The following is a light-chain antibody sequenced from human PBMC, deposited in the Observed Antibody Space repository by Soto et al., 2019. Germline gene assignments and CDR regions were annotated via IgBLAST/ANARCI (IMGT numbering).Light chain of an antibody. CDR3: QQFNSYPIT. CDR2: EVS. V-gene: IGKV1-5*01. Sequence: DIQMTQSPATLSASVGDRVTITCRASHSISRWLTWYQQKPGKAPKLLIYEVSSLESGVPSRFSGSGSGTEFTLTIAGLQPYDFATYYCQQFNSYPITFGQGTRLEIK. J-gene: IGKJ5*01. CDR1: HSISRW.